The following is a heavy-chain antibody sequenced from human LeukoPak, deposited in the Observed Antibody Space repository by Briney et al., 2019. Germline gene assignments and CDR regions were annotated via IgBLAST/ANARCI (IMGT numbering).Heavy chain of an antibody. V-gene: IGHV4-39*07. CDR3: AAYGSGSTRHFDY. CDR1: GGSISSSSYY. D-gene: IGHD3-10*01. Sequence: SETLSLTCTVSGGSISSSSYYWGWIRQPPGKGLEWIGSIYYSGSTYYNPSLKSRVTISVDTSKNQFSLKLSSVTAADTAVYYCAAYGSGSTRHFDYWGQGTLVTVSS. CDR2: IYYSGST. J-gene: IGHJ4*02.